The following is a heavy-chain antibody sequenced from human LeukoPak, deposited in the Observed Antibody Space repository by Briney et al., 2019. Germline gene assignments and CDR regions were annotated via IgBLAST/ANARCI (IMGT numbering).Heavy chain of an antibody. CDR2: ISAYNGNT. D-gene: IGHD3-9*01. CDR3: ARAKDYDILTGYYKDFDY. J-gene: IGHJ4*02. Sequence: GASVKVSCKASGYTFTSYGISWVRQAPGQGLEWMGWISAYNGNTNYEQKLQGRVTMTTDTSTSTAYMELRSLRSDDTAVYYCARAKDYDILTGYYKDFDYWGQGTLVTVSS. CDR1: GYTFTSYG. V-gene: IGHV1-18*04.